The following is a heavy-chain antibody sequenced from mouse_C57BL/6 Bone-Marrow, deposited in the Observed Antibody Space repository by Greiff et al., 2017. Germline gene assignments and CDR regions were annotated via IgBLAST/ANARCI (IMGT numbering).Heavy chain of an antibody. CDR2: ISSGSSTI. CDR3: ARRVTTERNYAMDY. J-gene: IGHJ4*01. D-gene: IGHD1-1*01. Sequence: EVMLVESGGGLVKPGGSLKLSCAASGFTFSDYGMHWVRQAPEKGLEWVAYISSGSSTIYYADTVKGRFTISRDNAKNTLFLQMTILRSEDTAMYYCARRVTTERNYAMDYCGQGTSVTVSS. V-gene: IGHV5-17*01. CDR1: GFTFSDYG.